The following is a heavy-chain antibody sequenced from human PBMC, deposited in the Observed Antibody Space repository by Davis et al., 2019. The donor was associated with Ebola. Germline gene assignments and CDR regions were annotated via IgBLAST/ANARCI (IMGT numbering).Heavy chain of an antibody. CDR3: ARGSSSWVYYGMDV. CDR2: IYYSGST. V-gene: IGHV4-61*01. J-gene: IGHJ6*02. Sequence: SETLSLTCTVSGGSVSSGSYYWSWIRQPAEKGLEWVGYIYYSGSTNCNPSLKSRVTISVDTSKNQFSLKLSSVTAADTAVYYCARGSSSWVYYGMDVWGQGTTVTVSS. CDR1: GGSVSSGSYY. D-gene: IGHD6-13*01.